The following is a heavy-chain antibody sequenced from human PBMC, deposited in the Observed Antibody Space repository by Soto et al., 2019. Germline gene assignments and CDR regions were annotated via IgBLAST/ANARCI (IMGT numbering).Heavy chain of an antibody. Sequence: GGSLRLSCAASGLIFSNYCMHWVRQTPGKGLEFVSGISSNGGRTYYANSVKGRFTISRDNSKNTLYLQMGSLRNEDMAIYYCATGLWFGEDWGQGTQVTVSS. J-gene: IGHJ1*01. CDR2: ISSNGGRT. CDR1: GLIFSNYC. CDR3: ATGLWFGED. D-gene: IGHD3-10*01. V-gene: IGHV3-64*01.